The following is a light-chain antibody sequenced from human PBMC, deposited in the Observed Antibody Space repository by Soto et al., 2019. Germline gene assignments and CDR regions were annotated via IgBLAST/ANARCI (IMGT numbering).Light chain of an antibody. V-gene: IGKV3-20*01. Sequence: VLTQSPDTLSLSPGERATLSCRASQSVSSNSLAWYQQRPGQAPRLLIHGASSRAIGIPDRFSGSGSGTGFTLTISRLEPEDFVVYYCQQYGSSPPLTFGGGTKVEIK. CDR3: QQYGSSPPLT. J-gene: IGKJ4*01. CDR1: QSVSSNS. CDR2: GAS.